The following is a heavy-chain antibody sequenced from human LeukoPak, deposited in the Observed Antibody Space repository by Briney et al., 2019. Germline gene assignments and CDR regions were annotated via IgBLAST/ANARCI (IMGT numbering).Heavy chain of an antibody. V-gene: IGHV2-5*02. CDR1: GFSLNSDGVG. CDR2: IYWDDDK. Sequence: ESAPTLVKPTQTLTLTCTFSGFSLNSDGVGVGWVRQPPGKALEWLAIIYWDDDKRYSSSLKSRLTITKDSSSNQVVLTLTNMDPVDTATYYCAHKSLKISPSSSWYTSSFDYWGQGALVIVSS. CDR3: AHKSLKISPSSSWYTSSFDY. J-gene: IGHJ4*02. D-gene: IGHD2-2*02.